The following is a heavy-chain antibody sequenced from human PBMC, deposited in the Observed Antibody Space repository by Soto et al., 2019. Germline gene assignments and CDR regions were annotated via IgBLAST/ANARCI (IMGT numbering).Heavy chain of an antibody. CDR2: ISYSGST. V-gene: IGHV4-31*03. CDR1: GGSISSGGYY. CDR3: ARGVLH. J-gene: IGHJ4*01. Sequence: QVQLQESGPGLVQPSQTLSLTCTVSGGSISSGGYYWSWIRQHPGTGLEWNGHISYSGSTYYNTSLKSRVTIAVDASRNQYTLIVNSVTAGDTAVYYCARGVLHWGQGTLVTVSS.